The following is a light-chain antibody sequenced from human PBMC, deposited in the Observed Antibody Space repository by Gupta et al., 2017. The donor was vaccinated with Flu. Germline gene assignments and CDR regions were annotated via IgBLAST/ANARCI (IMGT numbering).Light chain of an antibody. CDR1: QSVSSN. CDR3: QQHSNWPPLT. J-gene: IGKJ4*01. V-gene: IGKV3-15*01. Sequence: ILMTHSPATLSVSPGERATLSCRASQSVSSNLAWYQQKPRQAPRLLIYGASTRDTGITARFSGSGSGKEFPLPISSLQSEDFAVYYCQQHSNWPPLTFGGGTKVEIK. CDR2: GAS.